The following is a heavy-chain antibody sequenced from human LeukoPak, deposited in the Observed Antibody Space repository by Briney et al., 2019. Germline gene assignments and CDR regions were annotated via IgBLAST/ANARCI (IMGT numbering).Heavy chain of an antibody. CDR1: GLTFSMPP. V-gene: IGHV3-30*02. Sequence: GGSLRLSCAASGLTFSMPPMDWVRQAPGKGLEWVAFIQNDGNSKNYADSVRGRFTISRDTSKNTLYLQMNSLRPEDTAVYYCARELQGITGTRQDYWGQGTLVTVSS. J-gene: IGHJ4*02. D-gene: IGHD1-20*01. CDR3: ARELQGITGTRQDY. CDR2: IQNDGNSK.